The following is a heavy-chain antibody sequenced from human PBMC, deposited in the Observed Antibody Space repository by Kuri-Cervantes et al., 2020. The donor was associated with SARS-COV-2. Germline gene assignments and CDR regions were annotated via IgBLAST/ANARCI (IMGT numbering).Heavy chain of an antibody. CDR2: ISGSGGST. V-gene: IGHV3-23*01. CDR3: AKGTDVDFWSGTTTLDY. J-gene: IGHJ4*02. Sequence: ETLSLTCAASGFTFSSYAMSWVRQAPGKGLEWVSAISGSGGSTYYADSVKGRFTISRDNSKNTLYLQMNSLRAEDTAVYYCAKGTDVDFWSGTTTLDYWGQGTLVTVSS. CDR1: GFTFSSYA. D-gene: IGHD3-3*01.